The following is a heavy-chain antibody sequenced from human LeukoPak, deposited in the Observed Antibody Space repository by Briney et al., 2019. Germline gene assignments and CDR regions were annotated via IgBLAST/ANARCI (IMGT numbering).Heavy chain of an antibody. D-gene: IGHD4-17*01. J-gene: IGHJ4*02. V-gene: IGHV1-69*13. CDR2: IIPIFGTA. CDR3: ARLQVTTGFGDDY. CDR1: GGTFSSYA. Sequence: ASVKVSCKASGGTFSSYAISWVRQAPGQGLEWMGGIIPIFGTANYAQKFQGRVTITADESTSTAYMELGSLRSEDTAVYYCARLQVTTGFGDDYWGQGTLVTVSS.